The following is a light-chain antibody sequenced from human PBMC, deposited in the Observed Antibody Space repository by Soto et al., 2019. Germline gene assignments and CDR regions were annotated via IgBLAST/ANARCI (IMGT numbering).Light chain of an antibody. CDR1: QSISSW. V-gene: IGKV1-5*03. Sequence: DIQMTQSPSTLSASVGDRVTITCRASQSISSWLAWYQQKPGKAPNLLIFSASGLERGVPSRFSGSGSGTDFPLTISSLQPDDFATYYCQEYNGNSGLTFGGGTKVEIK. J-gene: IGKJ4*01. CDR2: SAS. CDR3: QEYNGNSGLT.